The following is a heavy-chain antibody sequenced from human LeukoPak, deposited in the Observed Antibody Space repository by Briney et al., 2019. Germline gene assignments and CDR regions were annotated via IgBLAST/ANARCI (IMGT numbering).Heavy chain of an antibody. Sequence: LRLSCTVSGGSISSYYWSWIRQPPGKGLEWIGYIYYSGSTNYNPSLKSRVTISVDTSKNQFSLKLSSVTAADTAVYYCARAGVSCGSTSCYYYYGMDVWGKGTTVTVSS. V-gene: IGHV4-59*01. D-gene: IGHD2-2*01. CDR2: IYYSGST. CDR3: ARAGVSCGSTSCYYYYGMDV. J-gene: IGHJ6*04. CDR1: GGSISSYY.